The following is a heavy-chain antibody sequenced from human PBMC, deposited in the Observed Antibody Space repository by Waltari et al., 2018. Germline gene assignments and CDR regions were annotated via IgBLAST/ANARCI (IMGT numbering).Heavy chain of an antibody. V-gene: IGHV1-2*06. CDR1: GYTFTGYY. Sequence: QVQLVQSGAEVKKPGASVKVSCKASGYTFTGYYMHWVRQAPGHGLEWMGRINPNSGGTNYAQKFQGRVTMTRDTSISTAYMELSRLRSDDTAVYYCARDRGYCSGGSCSLYYFDYWGQGTLVTVSS. CDR2: INPNSGGT. J-gene: IGHJ4*02. CDR3: ARDRGYCSGGSCSLYYFDY. D-gene: IGHD2-15*01.